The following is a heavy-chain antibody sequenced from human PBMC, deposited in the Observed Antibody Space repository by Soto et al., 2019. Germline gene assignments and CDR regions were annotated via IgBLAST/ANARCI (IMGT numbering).Heavy chain of an antibody. D-gene: IGHD3-22*01. CDR1: GGSISSGDYY. Sequence: QVQLQESGPGLVKPSQTLSLTCTVSGGSISSGDYYWSWIRHHPGKGLEWIGYIYSSGSTYYNPSLRSRITISADTSKNQFSLRLSSVTAADTAVYYCVRDYDYDTSRNDACDIWGQGKMVTVSS. J-gene: IGHJ3*02. CDR3: VRDYDYDTSRNDACDI. V-gene: IGHV4-31*03. CDR2: IYSSGST.